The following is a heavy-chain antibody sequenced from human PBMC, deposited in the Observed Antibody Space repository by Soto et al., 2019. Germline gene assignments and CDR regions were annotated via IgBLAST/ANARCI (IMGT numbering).Heavy chain of an antibody. V-gene: IGHV4-59*01. CDR1: GASISSYY. CDR3: ARDRGGSYHDY. CDR2: VYYSGST. J-gene: IGHJ4*02. Sequence: QVQLQESGPGLVKPSETLSLTCTVSGASISSYYWSWIRQPPGKGLEWIGYVYYSGSTNYNPSLKSXXTXSXXTSKNQFSLNLSSMTAADTAVYYCARDRGGSYHDYWGQGTLVTVSS. D-gene: IGHD1-26*01.